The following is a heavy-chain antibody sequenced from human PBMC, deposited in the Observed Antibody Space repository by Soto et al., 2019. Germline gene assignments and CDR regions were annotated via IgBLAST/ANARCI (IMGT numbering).Heavy chain of an antibody. CDR2: VYYSGST. CDR3: ARVSHYGDYRIDY. V-gene: IGHV4-59*01. CDR1: GCDIGSVY. D-gene: IGHD4-17*01. Sequence: TSETHCLSSTGTGCDIGSVYLCWIPQPPGKGLECIGYVYYSGSTNYYSPLESRVTISLDTSKKQFSLKLRSVTTVDTAVYYCARVSHYGDYRIDYWGQGTLVTVSS. J-gene: IGHJ4*02.